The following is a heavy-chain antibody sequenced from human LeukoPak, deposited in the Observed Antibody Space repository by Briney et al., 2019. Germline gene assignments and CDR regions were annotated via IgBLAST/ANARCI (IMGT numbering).Heavy chain of an antibody. D-gene: IGHD1-7*01. Sequence: PGRSLRLSCAASGFTFDDYAMPWVRQAPGKGLEWVSGISWNSGSIGYADSVKGRFTISRDNAKNSLYLQMNSLRAEDTAVYYCAKVGITGTPFDYWGQGTLVTVSS. CDR3: AKVGITGTPFDY. J-gene: IGHJ4*02. V-gene: IGHV3-9*01. CDR2: ISWNSGSI. CDR1: GFTFDDYA.